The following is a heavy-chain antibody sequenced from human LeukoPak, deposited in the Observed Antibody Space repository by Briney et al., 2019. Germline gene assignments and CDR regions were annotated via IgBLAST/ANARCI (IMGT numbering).Heavy chain of an antibody. CDR2: ISSSSTSI. CDR1: GFTFSSYS. J-gene: IGHJ3*01. Sequence: PGGSLRLSCAASGFTFSSYSMNWVRQAPGEGLEWVSSISSSSTSIDYADAVKGRFTISRDNPKNSLFLQMNSLRGEDTAVYFCVREVVGATTAYHAFDLWGQGTKVTVSP. V-gene: IGHV3-21*01. CDR3: VREVVGATTAYHAFDL. D-gene: IGHD1-26*01.